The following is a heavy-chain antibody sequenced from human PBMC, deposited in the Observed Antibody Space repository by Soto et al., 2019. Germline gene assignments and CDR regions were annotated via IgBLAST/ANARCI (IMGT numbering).Heavy chain of an antibody. CDR2: ISYDGSNK. D-gene: IGHD2-8*01. V-gene: IGHV3-30*18. J-gene: IGHJ4*02. CDR3: AKDRNHGVSRQRSPQDY. CDR1: GFTFSSYG. Sequence: QVQLVESGGGVVQPGRSLRLSCAASGFTFSSYGMHWVRQAPGKGLEWVAVISYDGSNKYYADSVKGRFTISRDNSKNTLYLQMNSLSAEDTAVYYCAKDRNHGVSRQRSPQDYWGQGTLVTVSS.